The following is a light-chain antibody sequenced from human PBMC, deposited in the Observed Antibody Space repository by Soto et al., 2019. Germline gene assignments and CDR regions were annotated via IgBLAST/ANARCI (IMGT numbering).Light chain of an antibody. J-gene: IGKJ4*01. CDR1: QNIISN. CDR3: QQFGSYPLT. Sequence: EIVMTQSPGTLSVSPGERATLSCRASQNIISNLAWYQQKPGQAPRFVIYGASTRASGIPDRFSGGGSGTDFTLTISRLEPEDFAVYYCQQFGSYPLTFGGGTKVDIK. V-gene: IGKV3-20*01. CDR2: GAS.